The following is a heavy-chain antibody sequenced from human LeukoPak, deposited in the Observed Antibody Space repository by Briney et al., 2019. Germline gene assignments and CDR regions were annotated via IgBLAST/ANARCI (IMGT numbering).Heavy chain of an antibody. V-gene: IGHV3-23*01. Sequence: PGGSLRLSCAASGFTFTNYAVSWVRQAPGKGLEWVSARGSDGTAYYADSVRGRLTISRDNSKNTLYLQMNSLRAEDTAVYYCARDQAFDWFYYYYGMDVWGLGTTVIVSS. CDR3: ARDQAFDWFYYYYGMDV. CDR2: RGSDGTA. J-gene: IGHJ6*02. D-gene: IGHD3-9*01. CDR1: GFTFTNYA.